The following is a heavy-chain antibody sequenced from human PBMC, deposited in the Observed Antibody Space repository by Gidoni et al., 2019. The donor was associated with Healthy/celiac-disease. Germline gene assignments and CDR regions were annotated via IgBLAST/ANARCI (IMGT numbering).Heavy chain of an antibody. CDR1: GFTFSNAC. V-gene: IGHV3-15*01. D-gene: IGHD3-3*01. J-gene: IGHJ4*02. CDR2: IKSKTDGGTT. CDR3: TTQYYDFGSGYSTYYYFDY. Sequence: EVQLVASGGGLVKPGGSLRLSCAASGFTFSNACMSWGRQAPGKGLEWVGRIKSKTDGGTTEYAPPVKGRYTISRDDSKNTLYLQMNGLKTEDTAVDYCTTQYYDFGSGYSTYYYFDYWGQGTLVTVSS.